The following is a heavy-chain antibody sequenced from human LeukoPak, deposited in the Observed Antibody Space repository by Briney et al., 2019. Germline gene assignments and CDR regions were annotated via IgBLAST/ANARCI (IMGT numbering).Heavy chain of an antibody. CDR2: ISYDGSNK. V-gene: IGHV3-30*19. Sequence: GGSLRLSCAASGFTFSTYGIHWVRQAPGKGLEWVAVISYDGSNKYYADSVKGRFTISRDNSKNTLYLQMNSLRAEDTAVYYCARDGYYYDSSGYYYQVAISYAFDIWGQGTMVTVSS. CDR1: GFTFSTYG. CDR3: ARDGYYYDSSGYYYQVAISYAFDI. D-gene: IGHD3-22*01. J-gene: IGHJ3*02.